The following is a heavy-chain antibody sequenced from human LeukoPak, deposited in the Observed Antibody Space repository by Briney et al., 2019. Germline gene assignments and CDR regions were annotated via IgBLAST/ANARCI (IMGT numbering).Heavy chain of an antibody. V-gene: IGHV4-39*01. CDR3: ARGDYDFWSGLPGSPSDY. CDR2: IYYSGST. Sequence: SETLTLTCTVSGGSISSSSYYWGWIRQPPGKGLEWIGRIYYSGSTYYNPSLKSRVTISVDTPKNQFSLKLSSVTAADTAVYYCARGDYDFWSGLPGSPSDYWGQGTLVTVSS. D-gene: IGHD3-3*01. J-gene: IGHJ4*02. CDR1: GGSISSSSYY.